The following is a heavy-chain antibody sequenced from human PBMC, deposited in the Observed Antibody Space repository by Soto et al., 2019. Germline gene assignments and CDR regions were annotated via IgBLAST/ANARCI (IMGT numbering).Heavy chain of an antibody. CDR3: ARVDSSGWHLGGGFDY. Sequence: SETLSLTCTVSGGSISSYYWSWIRQPPGKGLEWIGYIYYSGSTNYNPSLKSRVTITVDTSKNQFSLKLSSVTAADTAVYYCARVDSSGWHLGGGFDYWGQGTLVTVSS. CDR1: GGSISSYY. V-gene: IGHV4-59*01. J-gene: IGHJ4*02. CDR2: IYYSGST. D-gene: IGHD6-19*01.